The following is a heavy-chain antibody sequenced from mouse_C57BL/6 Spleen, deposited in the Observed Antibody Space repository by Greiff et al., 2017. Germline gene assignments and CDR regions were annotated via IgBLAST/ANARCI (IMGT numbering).Heavy chain of an antibody. D-gene: IGHD1-1*01. CDR2: IYPGNGDT. V-gene: IGHV1-12*01. CDR1: GYTFTSYH. Sequence: LPQSGAELVRPGASVKMSCKASGYTFTSYHMHWVKQTPRQGLEWIGAIYPGNGDTSYNQKFKGKATLTVDKSSSPAYMQLSSLTSEDSAVYCCAFYYGSSYWYFDVWGTGTTVTVSS. J-gene: IGHJ1*03. CDR3: AFYYGSSYWYFDV.